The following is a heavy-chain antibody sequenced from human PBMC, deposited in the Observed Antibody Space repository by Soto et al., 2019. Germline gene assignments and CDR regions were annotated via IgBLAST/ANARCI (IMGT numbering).Heavy chain of an antibody. CDR3: ATSKVGYSFGSPFDF. CDR1: GGTFSSVV. V-gene: IGHV1-69*01. CDR2: IIPSFNRP. J-gene: IGHJ4*02. Sequence: QVQLVQSGAEVKKPGSSVKVSCTASGGTFSSVVISWVRQAPVQGPEWMGVIIPSFNRPNYAQKFQGRVTITAYESTTTSYMELSSLRSGDTAVYYCATSKVGYSFGSPFDFWGQGTLVTVSS. D-gene: IGHD5-18*01.